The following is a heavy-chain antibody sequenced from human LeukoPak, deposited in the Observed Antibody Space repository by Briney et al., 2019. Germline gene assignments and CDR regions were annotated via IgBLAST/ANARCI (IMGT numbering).Heavy chain of an antibody. J-gene: IGHJ6*03. CDR2: INHSGST. D-gene: IGHD3-16*01. CDR1: GGSFSGYY. V-gene: IGHV4-34*01. Sequence: TTETLSLTCAVYGGSFSGYYWSWIRQPPGKGLEWIGEINHSGSTNYNPSLKSRVTISVDTSKNQFSLKLSSVTAADTAVYYCARLEGGDYMDVWGKGTTVTVSS. CDR3: ARLEGGDYMDV.